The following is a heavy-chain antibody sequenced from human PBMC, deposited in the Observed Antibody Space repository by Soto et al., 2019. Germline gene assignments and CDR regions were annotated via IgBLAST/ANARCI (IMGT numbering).Heavy chain of an antibody. J-gene: IGHJ3*02. CDR3: ARDFRYDDSSGYGAFDI. CDR1: GGSVSSGSYY. V-gene: IGHV4-61*01. Sequence: SETLSLTCTVSGGSVSSGSYYWSWIRQPPGKGLEWIGYIYYSGSTNYNPSLKSRVTISVDTSKNHFSMKLSSVTAADTAVYYCARDFRYDDSSGYGAFDIWGQGTMVTVSS. CDR2: IYYSGST. D-gene: IGHD3-22*01.